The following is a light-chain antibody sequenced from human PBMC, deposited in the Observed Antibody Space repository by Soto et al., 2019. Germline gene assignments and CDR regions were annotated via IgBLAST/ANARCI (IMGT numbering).Light chain of an antibody. CDR2: GAS. Sequence: ETVMTQSPATLSVSPGERATLSCWASQSVSSKLAWYQQKPGQAPRLLIHGASTRATGIPARFSGSGSGTEFTLSISSLQSEDSAVYYCQQYNNWPPITFGQGTRLEIK. V-gene: IGKV3D-15*01. CDR3: QQYNNWPPIT. CDR1: QSVSSK. J-gene: IGKJ5*01.